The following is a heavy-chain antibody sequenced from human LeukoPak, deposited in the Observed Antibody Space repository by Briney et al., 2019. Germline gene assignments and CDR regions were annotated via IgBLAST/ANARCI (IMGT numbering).Heavy chain of an antibody. J-gene: IGHJ4*02. CDR3: AMTTVTTLDY. Sequence: GGSLRLSCAASGFTFSSYWMHWVRQAPGKGLEWVAFIRYDGSNKYYADSVKGRFTISRDNSKNTLYLQMNSLRAEDTAVYYCAMTTVTTLDYWGQGALVTVSS. V-gene: IGHV3-30*02. CDR2: IRYDGSNK. CDR1: GFTFSSYW. D-gene: IGHD4-17*01.